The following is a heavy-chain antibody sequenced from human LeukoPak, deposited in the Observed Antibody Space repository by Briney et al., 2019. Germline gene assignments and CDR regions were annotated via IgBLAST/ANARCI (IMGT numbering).Heavy chain of an antibody. V-gene: IGHV3-73*01. CDR3: TRLPNYEDNWFDT. Sequence: GGSLKLSCAASGFTFRYSAMQWVHQASAKGRDWVGRITSTANTQATAHAATVKGRYNNSRDDSNNTAYLQMNRLQTEDTAVYYCTRLPNYEDNWFDTWGQGTLVTVSS. CDR1: GFTFRYSA. CDR2: ITSTANTQAT. J-gene: IGHJ5*02. D-gene: IGHD3-3*01.